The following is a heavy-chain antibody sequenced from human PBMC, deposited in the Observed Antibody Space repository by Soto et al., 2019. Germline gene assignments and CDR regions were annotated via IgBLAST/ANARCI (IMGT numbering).Heavy chain of an antibody. V-gene: IGHV3-7*01. CDR3: VRATRSWGHYYCRGLDV. D-gene: IGHD3-22*01. CDR2: INQDGNDK. Sequence: PWGSLRLSCAATGFFFGTYWMSWVRQAPGKGLEGVTTINQDGNDKYYADSLKSRFTISRDNVKNFLHLQISSLRGDDTGVYVGVRATRSWGHYYCRGLDVWGQGTTVTVSS. CDR1: GFFFGTYW. J-gene: IGHJ6*02.